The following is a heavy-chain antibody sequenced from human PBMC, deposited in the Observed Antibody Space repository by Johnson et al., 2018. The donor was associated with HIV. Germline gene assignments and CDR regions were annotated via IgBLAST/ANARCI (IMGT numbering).Heavy chain of an antibody. CDR1: AFAFSSYV. D-gene: IGHD4-17*01. CDR2: ISYDGSNT. V-gene: IGHV3-30*04. CDR3: ARDSTAGPDKGLDYVGAFDI. J-gene: IGHJ3*02. Sequence: QVQLVESGGGVVQPGRSLRLSCAASAFAFSSYVMHWVRQAPGKGLEWVAVISYDGSNTYYADSVKGRFTISRDNSKNTLYLQMNSLRAEDTAVYYCARDSTAGPDKGLDYVGAFDIWGQGTMVTVSS.